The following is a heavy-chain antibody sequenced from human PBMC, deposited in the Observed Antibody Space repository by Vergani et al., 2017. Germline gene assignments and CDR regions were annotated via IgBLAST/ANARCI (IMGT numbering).Heavy chain of an antibody. J-gene: IGHJ4*02. Sequence: QVQLQQWGAGLLKPSETLSLTCAVYGGSFSGYYWSWIRQHPGKGLEWIGYIYYSGSTYYNPSLKSRVTISVDTSKNQFSLKLSSVTAADTAVYYCASSEGYCSGGSCYNFDYWGQGTLVTVSS. CDR3: ASSEGYCSGGSCYNFDY. CDR2: IYYSGST. V-gene: IGHV4-34*01. CDR1: GGSFSGYY. D-gene: IGHD2-15*01.